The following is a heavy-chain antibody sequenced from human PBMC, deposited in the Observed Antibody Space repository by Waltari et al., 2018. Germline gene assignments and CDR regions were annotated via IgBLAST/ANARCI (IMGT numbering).Heavy chain of an antibody. Sequence: QVQLVQSGAEVKKPGASVKVSCKASGYTFTGYYMHWVRQAPGQGLEWMGWINPNSGGTNYAQKFQGRVTRTRDTSISTADMELSRLRSDETAVYCCARVRYYDSSGYYPVYYYGMDVWGQGTTVTVSS. D-gene: IGHD3-22*01. J-gene: IGHJ6*02. V-gene: IGHV1-2*02. CDR3: ARVRYYDSSGYYPVYYYGMDV. CDR1: GYTFTGYY. CDR2: INPNSGGT.